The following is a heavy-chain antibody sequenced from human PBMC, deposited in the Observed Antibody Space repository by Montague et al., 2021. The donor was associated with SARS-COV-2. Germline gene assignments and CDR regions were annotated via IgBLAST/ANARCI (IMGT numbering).Heavy chain of an antibody. D-gene: IGHD1-1*01. V-gene: IGHV3-21*01. Sequence: SLSLSCAASEFTFSDYNMNWVRHAPDKGLEWVSSITSTSRYIYYADSVRGRFTISRANGKKLLYLQMNSLRAEDTAIYYCAGGILRSPVGLDYWGQGTLVTVSA. J-gene: IGHJ4*02. CDR1: EFTFSDYN. CDR2: ITSTSRYI. CDR3: AGGILRSPVGLDY.